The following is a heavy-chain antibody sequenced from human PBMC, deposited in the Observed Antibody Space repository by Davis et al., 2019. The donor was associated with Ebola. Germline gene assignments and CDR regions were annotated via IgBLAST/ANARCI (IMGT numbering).Heavy chain of an antibody. D-gene: IGHD2-2*01. Sequence: ASVKVSCKASGYTFTSYYMHWVRQAPGQGLEWMGIINPSGGSTSYAQKFQGRVTMTRETSTSTVYMELSSLRSEDTAVYYCARFGYQLLGMDVWGQGTTVTVSS. V-gene: IGHV1-46*01. CDR2: INPSGGST. J-gene: IGHJ6*02. CDR1: GYTFTSYY. CDR3: ARFGYQLLGMDV.